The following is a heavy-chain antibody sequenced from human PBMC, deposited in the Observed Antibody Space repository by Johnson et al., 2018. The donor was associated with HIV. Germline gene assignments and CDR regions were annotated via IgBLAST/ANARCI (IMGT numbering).Heavy chain of an antibody. J-gene: IGHJ3*02. CDR2: ISYDGSNK. CDR1: RFTFNSYA. D-gene: IGHD3-22*01. CDR3: AKGVDYYDSSPADAFDI. V-gene: IGHV3-30*14. Sequence: VQLVESGGGVVQPGRSLRLSCAASRFTFNSYAMHWVRQASGKGLEWVAVISYDGSNKYYADYVKGRFTISRDNSKNTLFLQMNSLRAEDTAVYYCAKGVDYYDSSPADAFDIWGQGTMVTVSS.